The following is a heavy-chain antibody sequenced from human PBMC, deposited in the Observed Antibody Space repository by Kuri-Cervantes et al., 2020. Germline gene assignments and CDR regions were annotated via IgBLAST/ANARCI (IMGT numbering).Heavy chain of an antibody. J-gene: IGHJ5*02. V-gene: IGHV1-18*04. CDR3: ATSVAGTVGH. Sequence: ASVKVSCKASGYTFTNYGVTWVRQAPGQGLEWMGWISAYNGNTNYAQKLQGRVTMTTDTSTSTAYMELRSLRSDDTAVYYCATSVAGTVGHWGQGTLVTVSS. CDR2: ISAYNGNT. CDR1: GYTFTNYG. D-gene: IGHD6-19*01.